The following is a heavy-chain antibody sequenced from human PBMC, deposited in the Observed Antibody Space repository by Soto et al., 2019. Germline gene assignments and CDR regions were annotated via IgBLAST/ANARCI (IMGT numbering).Heavy chain of an antibody. D-gene: IGHD7-27*01. CDR2: INHSGST. CDR3: ARELGSVPDY. V-gene: IGHV4-34*01. J-gene: IGHJ4*02. CDR1: GGSFSGYY. Sequence: SETLSLTCAVYGGSFSGYYWSWIHQPPGKGLEWIGEINHSGSTNYNPSLKSRVTISVDTSKNQFSLKLSSVTAADTAVYYCARELGSVPDYWGQGTLVTVSS.